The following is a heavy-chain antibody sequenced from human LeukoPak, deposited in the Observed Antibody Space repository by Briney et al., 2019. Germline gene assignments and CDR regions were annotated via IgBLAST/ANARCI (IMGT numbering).Heavy chain of an antibody. V-gene: IGHV3-64*01. CDR3: ARQNSGIYRRAYDY. CDR1: GFTFSTYA. Sequence: GGSLRLSCAASGFTFSTYAMHWVRQAPGKGLEYVSGISSNGGSTYYANSVKGRFTISRDNSKNTLYLQMGSLKDEDMAVYYCARQNSGIYRRAYDYWGQGTLVTVSS. D-gene: IGHD1-26*01. J-gene: IGHJ4*02. CDR2: ISSNGGST.